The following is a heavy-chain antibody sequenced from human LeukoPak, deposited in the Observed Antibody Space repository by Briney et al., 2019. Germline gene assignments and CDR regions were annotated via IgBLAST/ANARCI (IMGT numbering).Heavy chain of an antibody. D-gene: IGHD4-17*01. Sequence: GASVKVSCKASGYTFTGYYIHCVRQAPGQGLEWMGWINPNSGGTNYAQKFQGRVTMTRDTSISTAYMELSRLRSDDTAVYYCARDRRGDYGDYEIDYWGQGTLVTVSS. J-gene: IGHJ4*02. CDR1: GYTFTGYY. CDR2: INPNSGGT. CDR3: ARDRRGDYGDYEIDY. V-gene: IGHV1-2*02.